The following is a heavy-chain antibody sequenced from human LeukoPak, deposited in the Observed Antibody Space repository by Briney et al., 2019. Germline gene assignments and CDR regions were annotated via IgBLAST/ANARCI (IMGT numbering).Heavy chain of an antibody. CDR3: ANHKTGNYYDPFDY. CDR1: GFTFSSYA. Sequence: PGGSLRLSCAASGFTFSSYAMSWVRQAPGKGLEWVSAISGSGGSTYYADSVKGRFTISRDNSKNTLYLQMSSLTAGDTAVYHCANHKTGNYYDPFDYWGQGTLVTVSS. V-gene: IGHV3-23*01. D-gene: IGHD3-22*01. J-gene: IGHJ4*02. CDR2: ISGSGGST.